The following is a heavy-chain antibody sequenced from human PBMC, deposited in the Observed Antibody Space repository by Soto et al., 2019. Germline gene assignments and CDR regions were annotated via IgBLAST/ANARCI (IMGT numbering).Heavy chain of an antibody. D-gene: IGHD1-1*01. J-gene: IGHJ5*02. CDR3: AKLTTS. Sequence: PGGSLRLSCVASGFSLSSSSMSWVRQAPGKGLEWVSTVGVRGGNTYYADSVKGRFTISRDDSKNTLYLLLNSLRAEDSAIYYCAKLTTSWGQGTLVTVSS. V-gene: IGHV3-23*01. CDR2: VGVRGGNT. CDR1: GFSLSSSS.